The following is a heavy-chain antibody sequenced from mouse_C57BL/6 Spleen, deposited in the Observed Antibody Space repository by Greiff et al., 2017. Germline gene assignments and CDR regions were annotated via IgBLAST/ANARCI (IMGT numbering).Heavy chain of an antibody. D-gene: IGHD4-1*01. Sequence: EVKVVESGGGLVKPGGSLKLSCAASGFTFSSYAMSWVRQTPEKRLEWVATISDGGSYTYYPDNVKGRFTISRDNAKNNLYLQMSHLKSEDTAMYYCAITGTGYFDYWGQGTTLTVSS. CDR3: AITGTGYFDY. V-gene: IGHV5-4*03. CDR1: GFTFSSYA. CDR2: ISDGGSYT. J-gene: IGHJ2*01.